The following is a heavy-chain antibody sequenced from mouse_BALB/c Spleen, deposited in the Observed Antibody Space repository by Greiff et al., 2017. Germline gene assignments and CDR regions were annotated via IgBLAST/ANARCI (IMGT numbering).Heavy chain of an antibody. D-gene: IGHD2-3*01. J-gene: IGHJ3*01. CDR3: VRDSGDGYPFAY. CDR2: IWTGGGT. Sequence: VKLMESGPGLVAPSQSLTITCTVSGFSLTSYDISWIRQPPGKGLEWLGVIWTGGGTNYNSAFMSRLSISKDNSKSQVFLKMNSLQTDDTAIYYCVRDSGDGYPFAYWGQGTLVTVSA. CDR1: GFSLTSYD. V-gene: IGHV2-9-2*01.